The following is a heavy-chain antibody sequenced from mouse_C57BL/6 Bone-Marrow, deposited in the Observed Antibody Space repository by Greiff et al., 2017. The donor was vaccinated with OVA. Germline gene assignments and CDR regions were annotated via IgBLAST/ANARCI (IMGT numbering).Heavy chain of an antibody. CDR1: GFTFSSYG. V-gene: IGHV5-6*02. CDR2: ISSGGSYT. Sequence: EVKLMESGGDLVKPGGSLKLSCAASGFTFSSYGMSWVRQTPDKRLEWVATISSGGSYTYYPDSVKGRFTISRDNAMNTLYLQMSSLKSEDTAMYYCARRLPGAYWGQGTLVTVSA. CDR3: ARRLPGAY. J-gene: IGHJ3*01.